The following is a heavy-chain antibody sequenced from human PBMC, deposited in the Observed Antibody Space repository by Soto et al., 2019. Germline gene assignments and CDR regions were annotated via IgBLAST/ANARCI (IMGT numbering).Heavy chain of an antibody. D-gene: IGHD3-16*02. CDR1: GYTFTSYA. CDR2: INAGNGNT. Sequence: ASVKVSCKASGYTFTSYAMHWVRQAPGQRPEWMGWINAGNGNTKYSQKFQGRVTITRDTSASTAYTELSSLRSEDTAVYYCARDIRTRRGYPTYYFDYWGQGTLVTVSS. V-gene: IGHV1-3*01. J-gene: IGHJ4*02. CDR3: ARDIRTRRGYPTYYFDY.